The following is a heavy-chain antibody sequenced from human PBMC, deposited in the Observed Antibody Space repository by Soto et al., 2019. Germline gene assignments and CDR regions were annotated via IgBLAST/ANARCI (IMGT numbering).Heavy chain of an antibody. CDR2: IYHTGNT. D-gene: IGHD3-10*01. Sequence: SETLSLTCAVSGGSISSDNWWSWVRQPPGKGLEWIGEIYHTGNTNYNPSLKSRVTISVDKSKNQFSLKLTSVTAADTAAYYCAREEITLVRAVSKWFDPWGQGTLVTVSS. CDR1: GGSISSDNW. J-gene: IGHJ5*01. V-gene: IGHV4-4*02. CDR3: AREEITLVRAVSKWFDP.